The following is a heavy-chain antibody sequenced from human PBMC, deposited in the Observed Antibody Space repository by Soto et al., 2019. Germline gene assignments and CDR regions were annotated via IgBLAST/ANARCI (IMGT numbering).Heavy chain of an antibody. D-gene: IGHD3-10*01. CDR3: ARGRFGEVV. CDR1: GFTFSSYA. J-gene: IGHJ4*02. CDR2: IGGGGGDR. V-gene: IGHV3-23*01. Sequence: EVQLLESGGGLVQPGGSLRLSCAASGFTFSSYAMSWVRQAPGKGLEWVSAIGGGGGDRYYPESVKGRFTISRDNSRDTLYLEMNRLRDEDTAVYYCARGRFGEVVWGQGTLVTVSS.